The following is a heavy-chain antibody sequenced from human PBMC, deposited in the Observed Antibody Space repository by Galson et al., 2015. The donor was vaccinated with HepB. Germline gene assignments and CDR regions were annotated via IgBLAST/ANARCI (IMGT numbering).Heavy chain of an antibody. J-gene: IGHJ6*02. D-gene: IGHD6-6*01. Sequence: SETLSLTCAVYGGSFSGYYWSWIRQSPGKGLEWIGEINHSGSTNHNWSLKSRVTVSVDTSKNQFSLKLSPVTAADTAVYYCARGVILNIAAHPALYGMDVWGQGTTVTVSS. CDR2: INHSGST. CDR1: GGSFSGYY. V-gene: IGHV4-34*01. CDR3: ARGVILNIAAHPALYGMDV.